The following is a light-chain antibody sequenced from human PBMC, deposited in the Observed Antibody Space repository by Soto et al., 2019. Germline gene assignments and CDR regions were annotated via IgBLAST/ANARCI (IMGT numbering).Light chain of an antibody. Sequence: EIVLTQSPATLTLSPGERATLYXRASESVITYLSWYQQRPGXAPRLLXXXASXRATDIPPRFSGSGSGTDFTLTISSLEPEDFAVYYCQQRRSWPPTITFGQGTRLEIK. J-gene: IGKJ5*01. CDR1: ESVITY. CDR3: QQRRSWPPTIT. CDR2: XAS. V-gene: IGKV3-11*01.